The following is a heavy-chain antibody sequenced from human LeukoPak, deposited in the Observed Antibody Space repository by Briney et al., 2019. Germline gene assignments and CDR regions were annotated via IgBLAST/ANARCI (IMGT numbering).Heavy chain of an antibody. D-gene: IGHD3-22*01. CDR2: IVVGSGNT. V-gene: IGHV1-58*02. CDR1: GFTFTSSA. CDR3: AAERGYYDNGGAFDI. J-gene: IGHJ3*02. Sequence: ASVKVSCKASGFTFTSSAMQWVRQARGQRLEWIGWIVVGSGNTNYAQKFQERVTITRDTSTSTAYMELSSLRSEDTAVYYCAAERGYYDNGGAFDIWGQGTTVTVSS.